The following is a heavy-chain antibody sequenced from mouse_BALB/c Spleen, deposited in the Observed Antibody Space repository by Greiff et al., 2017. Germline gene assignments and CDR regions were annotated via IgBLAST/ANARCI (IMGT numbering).Heavy chain of an antibody. Sequence: EVQLQQPGAELVKPGASVKLSCKASGYTFTSYWMHWVKQRPGQGLEWIGRIDPANGNTKYDPKFQGKATITADTSSNTAYLQLSSLTSEDTAVYYCARGWDGYWGQGTTLTVSS. J-gene: IGHJ2*01. CDR1: GYTFTSYW. CDR3: ARGWDGY. V-gene: IGHV14-3*02. D-gene: IGHD4-1*01. CDR2: IDPANGNT.